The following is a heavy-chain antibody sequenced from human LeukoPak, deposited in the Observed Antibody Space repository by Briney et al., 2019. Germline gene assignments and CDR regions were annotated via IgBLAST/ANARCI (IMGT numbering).Heavy chain of an antibody. D-gene: IGHD3-22*01. V-gene: IGHV4-4*02. CDR3: ARGYYDSSGYYPTN. CDR1: GGSISSSNW. J-gene: IGHJ4*02. Sequence: SETLSLTCTVSGGSISSSNWWSWVRQPPGKGLEWIGEIYHSGSTNYNPSLKSRVTISVDKSKNQFSLKLSSVTAADTAVYYCARGYYDSSGYYPTNWGQGTLVTVSS. CDR2: IYHSGST.